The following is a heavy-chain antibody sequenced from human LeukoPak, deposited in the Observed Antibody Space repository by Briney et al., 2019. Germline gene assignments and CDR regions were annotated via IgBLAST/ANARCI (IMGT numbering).Heavy chain of an antibody. CDR1: GSTFRDSF. J-gene: IGHJ4*02. CDR3: ARPAYCGGNCYYFPDY. D-gene: IGHD2-21*01. Sequence: KSGGSLRFSFAASGSTFRDSFLSWIRQAPGKGLEWVSHFSSTGDVYYVDSVKGRATISRDNAKNSVYLQMNSLRAEDTAVYYCARPAYCGGNCYYFPDYWGQGTLVTVSS. CDR2: FSSTGDV. V-gene: IGHV3-11*04.